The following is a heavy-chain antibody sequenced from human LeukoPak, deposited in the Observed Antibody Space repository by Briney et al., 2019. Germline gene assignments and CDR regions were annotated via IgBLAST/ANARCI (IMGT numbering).Heavy chain of an antibody. CDR2: ISYDGSNK. Sequence: GGSLRLSCAASGFTFSSYGMHWVRQAPRKGLQWVAVISYDGSNKYYADSVKGRFIISRANSKNTLYLHMNSLRAEDTAVYYCAKPPLAAATDYYYFGMDVWGQGTTVTVSS. V-gene: IGHV3-30*18. CDR1: GFTFSSYG. CDR3: AKPPLAAATDYYYFGMDV. J-gene: IGHJ6*02. D-gene: IGHD2-15*01.